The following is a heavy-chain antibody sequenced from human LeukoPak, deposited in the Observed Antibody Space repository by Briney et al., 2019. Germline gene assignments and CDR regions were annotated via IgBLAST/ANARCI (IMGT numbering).Heavy chain of an antibody. V-gene: IGHV3-23*01. J-gene: IGHJ6*03. D-gene: IGHD6-19*01. CDR1: GFAFSTFA. CDR2: INGGGNNT. CDR3: TKELHVAVAVADYYYFYIDV. Sequence: PGGSLRLSCAASGFAFSTFAMGWVRQSPGKGLEWLSTINGGGNNTFYADSVKGRFTISRDNSKNTLYLHMDSLRPDDTAIYYCTKELHVAVAVADYYYFYIDVWGRGSAVT.